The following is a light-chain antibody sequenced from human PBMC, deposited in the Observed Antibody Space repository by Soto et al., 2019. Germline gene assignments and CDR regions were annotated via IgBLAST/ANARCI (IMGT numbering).Light chain of an antibody. CDR1: SSDVGGYDY. V-gene: IGLV2-14*01. J-gene: IGLJ1*01. CDR2: DVN. CDR3: SSYTTSNTRQIV. Sequence: QSVLTQPASVSGSPGQSVTISCTGTSSDVGGYDYVSWYQQLPGKAPKLLIYDVNNRPSGVSHRFSGSKSGNTASLTISGLQPEDEADYYCSSYTTSNTRQIVFGTGTKVTV.